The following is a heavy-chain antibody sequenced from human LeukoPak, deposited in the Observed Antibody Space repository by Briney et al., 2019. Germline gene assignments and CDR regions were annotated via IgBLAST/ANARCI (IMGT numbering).Heavy chain of an antibody. CDR2: IGSSGGGI. J-gene: IGHJ4*02. Sequence: GGSLRLSCAASGFTFSTYTMYWVRHPPGKRLEWVSIIGSSGGGIHYADSVKGRFTISRDNSKNALYLQMNSLRVEDTAVYYCTIDPNWGTHSWGQGVLVTVSS. V-gene: IGHV3-23*01. D-gene: IGHD7-27*01. CDR3: TIDPNWGTHS. CDR1: GFTFSTYT.